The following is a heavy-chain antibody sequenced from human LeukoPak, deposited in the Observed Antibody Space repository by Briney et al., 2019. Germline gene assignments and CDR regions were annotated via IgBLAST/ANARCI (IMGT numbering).Heavy chain of an antibody. D-gene: IGHD6-13*01. Sequence: GGSLRLSCAASGFTFSSYGMHWVRQAPGKGLEWVAVISYDGSNKYYADSVKGRFTTSRDNSKNTLYLQMNSLRAEDTAVYYCAKDLWGAPAAAGIDYWGQGTLVTASS. CDR2: ISYDGSNK. CDR1: GFTFSSYG. CDR3: AKDLWGAPAAAGIDY. J-gene: IGHJ4*02. V-gene: IGHV3-30*18.